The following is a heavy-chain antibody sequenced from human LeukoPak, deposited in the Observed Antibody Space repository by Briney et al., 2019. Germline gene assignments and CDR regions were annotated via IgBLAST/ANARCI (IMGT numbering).Heavy chain of an antibody. Sequence: GGSLRLSCTASGFTFGDYAMSWVRQAPGKGLEWVGFIRSKAYGGTTEYAASVKGRFTISRDDSKSIAYLQMNGLKTEDTAVYYCTRRIAAAGNVHFDYWGQGTLVTVSS. D-gene: IGHD6-13*01. J-gene: IGHJ4*02. V-gene: IGHV3-49*04. CDR3: TRRIAAAGNVHFDY. CDR2: IRSKAYGGTT. CDR1: GFTFGDYA.